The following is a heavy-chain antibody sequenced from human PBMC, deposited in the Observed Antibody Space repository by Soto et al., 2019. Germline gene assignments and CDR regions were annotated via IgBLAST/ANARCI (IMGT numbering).Heavy chain of an antibody. CDR2: INSDGSVS. CDR3: ARGDCVGDTCYSVASSFYYYMDV. J-gene: IGHJ6*03. D-gene: IGHD2-15*01. CDR1: GFTFSNYW. Sequence: EVQLVESGGGLVQPGGSLRLSCAASGFTFSNYWMYWVRQAPGKGLVWVSRINSDGSVSSYADSVKGRLTISRDNVKNPLYLQIDSLRAEDTAVYYCARGDCVGDTCYSVASSFYYYMDVWGKGTTVTVFS. V-gene: IGHV3-74*02.